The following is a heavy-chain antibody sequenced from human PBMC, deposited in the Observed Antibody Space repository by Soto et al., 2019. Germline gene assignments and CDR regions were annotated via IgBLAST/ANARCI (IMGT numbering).Heavy chain of an antibody. J-gene: IGHJ6*02. D-gene: IGHD2-15*01. Sequence: GGSLRLSCNASGFPVSSSYMSWVRQAPGMGLEWVAVIESGGSTHYADSVKGRFTISRDNSKNMIYLQLHTLRAEDTAVYYCAKDLGPLRLLNYYFYGLDVWGQGTTVTVSS. CDR2: IESGGST. CDR3: AKDLGPLRLLNYYFYGLDV. V-gene: IGHV3-53*01. CDR1: GFPVSSSY.